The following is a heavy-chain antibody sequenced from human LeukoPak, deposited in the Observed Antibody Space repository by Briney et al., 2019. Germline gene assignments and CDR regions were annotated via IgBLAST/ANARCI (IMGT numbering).Heavy chain of an antibody. V-gene: IGHV4-39*01. Sequence: SETLSLTCTVSSDSISSSSYYWGWIRQPPGKGLEWIGTIYYSGSTYYNPSLKSRVTISVDKSKNQFSLKLSSVTAADTAVYYCARHEWEEMATINYFDYWGQGTLVTVSS. CDR3: ARHEWEEMATINYFDY. CDR2: IYYSGST. D-gene: IGHD5-24*01. J-gene: IGHJ4*02. CDR1: SDSISSSSYY.